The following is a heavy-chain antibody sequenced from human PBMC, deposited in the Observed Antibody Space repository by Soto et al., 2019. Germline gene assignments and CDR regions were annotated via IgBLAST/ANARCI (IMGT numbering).Heavy chain of an antibody. Sequence: GGSLRLSCAASGFTFSSYGMHWVRQAPGKGLEWVAVISYDGSNKYYADSVKGRFTISRDNSKNTLYLQMNSLRAEDTAVYYCAKEGVGGSYYYFDYWGQGTLVTVSS. V-gene: IGHV3-30*18. CDR2: ISYDGSNK. D-gene: IGHD1-26*01. CDR1: GFTFSSYG. CDR3: AKEGVGGSYYYFDY. J-gene: IGHJ4*02.